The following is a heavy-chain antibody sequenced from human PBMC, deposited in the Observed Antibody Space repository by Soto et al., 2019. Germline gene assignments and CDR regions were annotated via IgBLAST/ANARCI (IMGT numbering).Heavy chain of an antibody. J-gene: IGHJ4*02. D-gene: IGHD3-22*01. V-gene: IGHV1-2*02. Sequence: ASVKVSCKTSGYTFTGYYIHWVRLAPGQGLEWMGWINPISGGTNYAQNFQGRVTMTRDTSSSTTYMELSRLRSDDTAVYYCAPHYPDSSGYFDHWGQGTLVTVSS. CDR3: APHYPDSSGYFDH. CDR1: GYTFTGYY. CDR2: INPISGGT.